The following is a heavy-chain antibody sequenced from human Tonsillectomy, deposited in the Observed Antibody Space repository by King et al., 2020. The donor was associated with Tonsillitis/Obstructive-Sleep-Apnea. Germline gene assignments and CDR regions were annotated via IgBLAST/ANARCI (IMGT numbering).Heavy chain of an antibody. D-gene: IGHD2-21*02. CDR3: ARAYCGGDCYSDYYYGMDV. Sequence: VQLVESGGGLVQPGGSLRLSCAASGFTFSSYWMHWVRQAPGKGLVWVSRINSDGSSTSYADSVKGRFTISRDNAKNTLYLQMNSLRAEDTAVYYCARAYCGGDCYSDYYYGMDVWGQGTTVTVSS. CDR2: INSDGSST. CDR1: GFTFSSYW. V-gene: IGHV3-74*01. J-gene: IGHJ6*02.